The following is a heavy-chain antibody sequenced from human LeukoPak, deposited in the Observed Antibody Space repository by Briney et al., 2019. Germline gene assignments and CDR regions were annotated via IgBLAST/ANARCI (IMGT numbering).Heavy chain of an antibody. Sequence: ASVKVSCKASGYTFTGYYMHWVRQAPGQGLEWMGWINPNSGGTNYAQKFQGRVTMTRDTSISTAYMELSRLRSDDTAVYYCARAQHGPWTQEGYAFDIWGQGTMVTVSS. J-gene: IGHJ3*02. CDR3: ARAQHGPWTQEGYAFDI. CDR1: GYTFTGYY. V-gene: IGHV1-2*02. D-gene: IGHD1-1*01. CDR2: INPNSGGT.